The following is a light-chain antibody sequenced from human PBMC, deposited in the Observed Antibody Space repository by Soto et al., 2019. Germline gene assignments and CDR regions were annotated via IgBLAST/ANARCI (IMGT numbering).Light chain of an antibody. Sequence: DIQMTQSPSTLSASVGDRVTITCRASQSISSWLAWYQQKPGKAPNLLIYKASTLRSGVPSRFSGGGSGTEFTLTISSLQPDDFATYYCQQHSSSSPYTFGQGTKLEIK. CDR3: QQHSSSSPYT. J-gene: IGKJ2*01. CDR2: KAS. V-gene: IGKV1-5*03. CDR1: QSISSW.